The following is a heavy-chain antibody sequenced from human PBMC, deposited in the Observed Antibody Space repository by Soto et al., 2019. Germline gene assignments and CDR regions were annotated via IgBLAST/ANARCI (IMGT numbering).Heavy chain of an antibody. V-gene: IGHV4-34*01. CDR3: ARVERGTATTVVDAFDI. CDR1: GGSVSGANYY. J-gene: IGHJ3*02. D-gene: IGHD1-1*01. CDR2: MSHSGGT. Sequence: QVQLQQWGAGLLKPSETLSLTCAVYGGSVSGANYYWSWIRQPPGKGLEWIGVMSHSGGTHFNPSLKSRVTISVDTSTNQFSLKMSSVTAADTALYYCARVERGTATTVVDAFDIWGPGTMVTVSS.